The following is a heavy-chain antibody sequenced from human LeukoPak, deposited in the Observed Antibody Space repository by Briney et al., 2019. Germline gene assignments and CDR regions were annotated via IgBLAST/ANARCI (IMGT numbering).Heavy chain of an antibody. CDR1: GGTFSSYT. CDR3: AREWELNSFDY. D-gene: IGHD1-26*01. Sequence: SVKVSCKASGGTFSSYTISWVRQAPGQGLEWMGRIIPILGIANYAQKFQGRVTITADKSTSTAYMELSSLRSEDTAVYYCAREWELNSFDYWGQGTLVTVSS. CDR2: IIPILGIA. V-gene: IGHV1-69*04. J-gene: IGHJ4*02.